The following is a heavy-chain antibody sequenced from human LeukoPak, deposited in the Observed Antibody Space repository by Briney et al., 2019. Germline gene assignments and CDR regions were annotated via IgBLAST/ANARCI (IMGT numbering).Heavy chain of an antibody. J-gene: IGHJ4*02. Sequence: GASVKVSCKASGYTFTSYAMHWVRQAPGQRLEWMGWINAGNGNTEYSQKFQGRVTITRDTSASTAYMELSSLRSEDTAVYYCARDYYGSGSYQDYWGQGTLVTVSS. CDR1: GYTFTSYA. CDR2: INAGNGNT. D-gene: IGHD3-10*01. V-gene: IGHV1-3*01. CDR3: ARDYYGSGSYQDY.